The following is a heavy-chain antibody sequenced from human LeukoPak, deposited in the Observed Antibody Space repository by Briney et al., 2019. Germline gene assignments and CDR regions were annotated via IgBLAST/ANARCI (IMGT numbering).Heavy chain of an antibody. CDR3: ARQKRNSSGWYGDY. CDR1: GGSISSYY. Sequence: PSETLSLTCTVSGGSISSYYWSWIRQPPGRGLEWIGYIYYSGSTNYNPSLKSRVTISVDTSKNQFSLKLSSVTAADTAVYYCARQKRNSSGWYGDYWGQGTLVTVSS. J-gene: IGHJ4*02. D-gene: IGHD6-19*01. CDR2: IYYSGST. V-gene: IGHV4-59*08.